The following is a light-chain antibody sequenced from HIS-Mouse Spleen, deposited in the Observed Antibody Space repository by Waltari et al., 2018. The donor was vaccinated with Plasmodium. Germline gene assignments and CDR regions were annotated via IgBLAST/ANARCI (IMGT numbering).Light chain of an antibody. V-gene: IGKV3-11*01. CDR3: QQRSNWPPLT. J-gene: IGKJ4*01. CDR1: QGVSSY. Sequence: EIVLTQSPATLSLSPGERATLSCRASQGVSSYLAWYQQKPGQAPRLLIYEASNRATGIPARFSGSGSGTDFTLTISSLEPEDFAVYYCQQRSNWPPLTFGGGTKVEIK. CDR2: EAS.